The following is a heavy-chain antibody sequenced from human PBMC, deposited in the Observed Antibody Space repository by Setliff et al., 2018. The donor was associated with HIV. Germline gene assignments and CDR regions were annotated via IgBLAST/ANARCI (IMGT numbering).Heavy chain of an antibody. CDR3: VRDYRWLNWFFDL. V-gene: IGHV3-21*01. CDR2: ISRSSDDI. CDR1: GFIFSGYS. J-gene: IGHJ2*01. Sequence: GGSLSLSCVGSGFIFSGYSMNWVRRAPGKGLEWVSSISRSSDDIKYADSVKGRFTISRDNAKYSLFLQMNSLRAEDTAVYYCVRDYRWLNWFFDLWGRGTLVTVSS. D-gene: IGHD5-12*01.